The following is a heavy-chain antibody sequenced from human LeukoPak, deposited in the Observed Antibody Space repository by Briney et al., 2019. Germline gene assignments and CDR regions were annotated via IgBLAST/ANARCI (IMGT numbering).Heavy chain of an antibody. D-gene: IGHD3-10*01. J-gene: IGHJ3*01. CDR1: GYSFTSYW. V-gene: IGHV5-51*01. CDR3: AKSAGGALYV. Sequence: GESLQISCQGFGYSFTSYWIGWVRQMPGQGLEWMGIIYPGDSDTRYSPSLQGQVTISADKSISTAYLQWSSLKASDTAMYYRAKSAGGALYVWGQGTMVTVSS. CDR2: IYPGDSDT.